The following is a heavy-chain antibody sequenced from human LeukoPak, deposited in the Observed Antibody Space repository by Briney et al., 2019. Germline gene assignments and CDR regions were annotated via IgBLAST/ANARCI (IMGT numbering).Heavy chain of an antibody. CDR2: INPDGSIT. J-gene: IGHJ4*02. V-gene: IGHV3-74*01. Sequence: GGSLRLSCAASGFTFSSYWMHWVRQAPGKGLVWVSRINPDGSITSYADSVKGRFTISRDNTKNSLYLQMNSLRAEDTAVYYCVVQSSGAVYWGQGTLVTVSS. CDR3: VVQSSGAVY. CDR1: GFTFSSYW. D-gene: IGHD6-19*01.